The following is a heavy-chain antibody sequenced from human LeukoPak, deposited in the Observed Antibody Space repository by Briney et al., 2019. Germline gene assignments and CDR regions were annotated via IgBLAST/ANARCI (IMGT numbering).Heavy chain of an antibody. CDR1: GYTFTGYY. Sequence: ASVKVSCKASGYTFTGYYMHWVRQAPGQGLEWMGWINPNSGGTNYAQKFQGRVTMTRDTSISTAYMELSRLRSDDTAVYYCAKDGVDHSSDWFWYFDYWGQGTLVTVSS. J-gene: IGHJ4*02. V-gene: IGHV1-2*02. D-gene: IGHD6-19*01. CDR3: AKDGVDHSSDWFWYFDY. CDR2: INPNSGGT.